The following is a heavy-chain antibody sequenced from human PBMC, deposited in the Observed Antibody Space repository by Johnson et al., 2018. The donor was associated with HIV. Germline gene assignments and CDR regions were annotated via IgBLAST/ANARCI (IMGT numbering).Heavy chain of an antibody. CDR1: GFTFSGYV. CDR3: AKDKVDTAMVSDAFDI. J-gene: IGHJ3*02. CDR2: LSYDGSNK. V-gene: IGHV3-30*18. Sequence: QVQLMESGGGLVQPGGSLRLSCAASGFTFSGYVMSWVRQAPGKGLEWVAHLSYDGSNKYYARSVRGRFTVSRDTSKNTVNLQMDSLRPDDTAVYYCAKDKVDTAMVSDAFDIWGQGTMVIVSS. D-gene: IGHD5-18*01.